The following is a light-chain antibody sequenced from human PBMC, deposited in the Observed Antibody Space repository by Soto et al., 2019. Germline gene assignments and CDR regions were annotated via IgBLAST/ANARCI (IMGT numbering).Light chain of an antibody. CDR1: SSDVGGYNY. CDR3: SSYTSSSTVV. CDR2: DVS. Sequence: QSALTQPASVSGSPGQSITISCTGTSSDVGGYNYVSWYQQHPGKAPKLMIYDVSNRPSGLSNRFSGSKSGNTASLTISGLQADDEADYYCSSYTSSSTVVFGGGTKLTVL. J-gene: IGLJ2*01. V-gene: IGLV2-14*01.